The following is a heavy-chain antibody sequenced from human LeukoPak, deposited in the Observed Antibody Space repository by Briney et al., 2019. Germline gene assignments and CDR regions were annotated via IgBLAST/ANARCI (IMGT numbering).Heavy chain of an antibody. CDR1: GYTFTSYG. D-gene: IGHD3-3*01. Sequence: RWASVTVSCKASGYTFTSYGISWVRQAPGQGLEGMGWISAYNGNTNYAQKLQGRVTMTTDTSTSTAYMELRSLRSDDTAVYYCARDLATYYDFWSGYYGFDYWGQGTLVTVSS. V-gene: IGHV1-18*01. CDR2: ISAYNGNT. CDR3: ARDLATYYDFWSGYYGFDY. J-gene: IGHJ4*02.